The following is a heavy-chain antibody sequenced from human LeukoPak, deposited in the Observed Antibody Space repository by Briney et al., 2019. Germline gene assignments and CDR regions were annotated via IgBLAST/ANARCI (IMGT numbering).Heavy chain of an antibody. J-gene: IGHJ6*03. CDR1: GYSFTSYW. D-gene: IGHD5-18*01. CDR2: IYPGDSDT. CDR3: ARQVADSAMVPYYYYYMDV. Sequence: GESLKISCKGSGYSFTSYWISWVRQMPGKGLEWMGIIYPGDSDTRYSPSFQGQVTISADKSIGTAYLQWSSLKASDTAMYYCARQVADSAMVPYYYYYMDVWGKGTTVTISS. V-gene: IGHV5-51*01.